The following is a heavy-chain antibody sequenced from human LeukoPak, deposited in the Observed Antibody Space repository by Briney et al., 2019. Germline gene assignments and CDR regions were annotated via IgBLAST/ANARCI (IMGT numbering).Heavy chain of an antibody. V-gene: IGHV1-69*05. CDR2: IIPIFGTA. Sequence: ASVKVSCKASGGTFSSYAISWVRQAPGQGLEWMGGIIPIFGTANYAQKFQGRVTITTDESTSTAYMELSGLRSEDTAVYYCARDGNALVRGVLYDAFDIWGQGTMVTVSS. CDR1: GGTFSSYA. J-gene: IGHJ3*02. CDR3: ARDGNALVRGVLYDAFDI. D-gene: IGHD3-10*01.